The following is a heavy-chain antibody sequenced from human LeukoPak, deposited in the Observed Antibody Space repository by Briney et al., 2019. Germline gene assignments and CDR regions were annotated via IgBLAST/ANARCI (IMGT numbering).Heavy chain of an antibody. D-gene: IGHD2-15*01. Sequence: GASVKVSCKASRYTFINYYMHWVRQAPGQGLEWMGGIIPIFGTANYAQKFQGRVTITADESTSTAYMELSSLRSEDTAVYYCARVGGARSGYCSGGSCYSSKAYFDYWGQGTLVTVSS. CDR1: RYTFINYY. CDR3: ARVGGARSGYCSGGSCYSSKAYFDY. J-gene: IGHJ4*02. CDR2: IIPIFGTA. V-gene: IGHV1-69*13.